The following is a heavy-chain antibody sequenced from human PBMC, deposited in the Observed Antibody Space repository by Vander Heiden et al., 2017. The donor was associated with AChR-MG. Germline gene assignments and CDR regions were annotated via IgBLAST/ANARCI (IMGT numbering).Heavy chain of an antibody. CDR3: ANSGRVTMVRGIEGAFDI. CDR1: CGSISRSNG. Sequence: QVQLQESGPGLVKPSGTLSLTCPVSCGSISRSNGWSWVRQPPGKGLEWIGEIYHSGSTNYNPSLKSRVTRSVDKSKNQFSLKLSSVTAADTAVYYCANSGRVTMVRGIEGAFDIWGQGTMVTVSS. D-gene: IGHD3-10*01. V-gene: IGHV4-4*02. J-gene: IGHJ3*02. CDR2: IYHSGST.